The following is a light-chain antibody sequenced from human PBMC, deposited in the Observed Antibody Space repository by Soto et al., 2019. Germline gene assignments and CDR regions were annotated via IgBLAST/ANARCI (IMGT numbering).Light chain of an antibody. CDR1: QSVSSSY. J-gene: IGKJ5*01. CDR3: QQYGSSPPIT. Sequence: EFALTQSPGTLSLCPGERTTLSCRASQSVSSSYLAWYQQKPGQAPRLLIYGASSRATGIPDRFSGSGSGTDFTLTISRLEPEDFAVYYCQQYGSSPPITFGQGTRLEI. V-gene: IGKV3-20*01. CDR2: GAS.